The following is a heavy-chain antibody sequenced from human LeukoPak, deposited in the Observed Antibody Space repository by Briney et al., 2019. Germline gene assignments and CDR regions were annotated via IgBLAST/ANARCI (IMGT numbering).Heavy chain of an antibody. V-gene: IGHV3-30-3*01. CDR1: GFTFSSYA. CDR3: TSHDYSNYVVFDY. Sequence: GGSLRLSCAASGFTFSSYAMHWVRQAPGKGLEWVAVISYDGSNKYYADSVKGRFTISRDNSKNTLYLQMNSLKTEDTAVYYCTSHDYSNYVVFDYWGQGTLVTVSS. CDR2: ISYDGSNK. J-gene: IGHJ4*02. D-gene: IGHD4-11*01.